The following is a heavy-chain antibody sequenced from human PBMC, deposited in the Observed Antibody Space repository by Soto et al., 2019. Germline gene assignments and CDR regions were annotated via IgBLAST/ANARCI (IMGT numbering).Heavy chain of an antibody. V-gene: IGHV3-23*01. CDR3: AKDRVSGSRPGYYGMDV. Sequence: GGSLRLSCAASGFTFSSYAMSWVRQAPGKGLEWVSAISGSGGSTYYADSVKGRFTISRDNSKNTLYLQMNSLRAEDTAVYYCAKDRVSGSRPGYYGMDVWGQGTTVTVSS. CDR2: ISGSGGST. J-gene: IGHJ6*02. D-gene: IGHD1-26*01. CDR1: GFTFSSYA.